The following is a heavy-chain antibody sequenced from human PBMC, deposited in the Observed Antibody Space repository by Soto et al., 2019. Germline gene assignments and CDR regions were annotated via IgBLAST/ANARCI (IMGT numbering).Heavy chain of an antibody. CDR1: GGSFSGYY. J-gene: IGHJ4*01. CDR3: ARSPRSIAAGGIDF. Sequence: SETLSLTCAVYGGSFSGYYWTWIRQPPGTGLEWIGEINHSGSTNYNPSLKSRVTISVDTSKNQFSLKLTSVTAADTAVYYCARSPRSIAAGGIDFWGQGILVTVS. V-gene: IGHV4-34*01. CDR2: INHSGST. D-gene: IGHD6-13*01.